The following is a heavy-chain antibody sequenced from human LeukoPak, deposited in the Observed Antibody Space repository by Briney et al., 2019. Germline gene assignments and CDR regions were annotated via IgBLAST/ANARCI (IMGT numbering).Heavy chain of an antibody. CDR2: INSDGSST. D-gene: IGHD3-22*01. Sequence: GGSLRLSCAASGFTFSSYWMHWVRQAPGKGLVWVSRINSDGSSTSYADSVKGRFTISRDNAKNTLYLQMNSLRAEDTAVYYCARDQETYYYDSSGYINWGQGTLVTVSS. CDR1: GFTFSSYW. CDR3: ARDQETYYYDSSGYIN. J-gene: IGHJ4*02. V-gene: IGHV3-74*01.